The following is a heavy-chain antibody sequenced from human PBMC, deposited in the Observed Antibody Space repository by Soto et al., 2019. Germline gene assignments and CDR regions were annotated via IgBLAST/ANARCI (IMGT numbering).Heavy chain of an antibody. CDR3: ARHGYDSRIHYLYYFDN. J-gene: IGHJ4*02. CDR1: GGSINSGGYS. D-gene: IGHD3-22*01. CDR2: IYHTGTT. Sequence: SETLSLTCTVSGGSINSGGYSWTWIRQPPGKGLEWIGFIYHTGTTYYNPSLKSRVTISVDRSKNQFSLKLNSVTAADTAVYYCARHGYDSRIHYLYYFDNWGQGTLVTVSS. V-gene: IGHV4-30-2*01.